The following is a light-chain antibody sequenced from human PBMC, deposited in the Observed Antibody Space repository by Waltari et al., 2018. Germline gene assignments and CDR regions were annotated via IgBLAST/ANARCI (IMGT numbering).Light chain of an antibody. J-gene: IGKJ5*01. Sequence: IQLTQSPSSLSASVGDRVTITCRASQGISSYLAWYPQKPGKAPKLLIYAASTLQSGVPSRFSGSGSGTDFTLTISSLQPEDFATYYCQQLNSYSITFGQGTRLEIK. CDR1: QGISSY. CDR2: AAS. CDR3: QQLNSYSIT. V-gene: IGKV1-9*01.